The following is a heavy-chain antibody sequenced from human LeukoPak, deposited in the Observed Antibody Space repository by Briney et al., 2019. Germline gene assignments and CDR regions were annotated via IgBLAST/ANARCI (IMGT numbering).Heavy chain of an antibody. V-gene: IGHV3-30*01. CDR2: ISYDGSNK. D-gene: IGHD3-22*01. CDR1: GFTFSSYS. Sequence: GGSLRLSCVVSGFTFSSYSMHWVRQAPGKGLEWVAVISYDGSNKYYADSVKGRFTISRDNSKNTLYLQMNSLRAEDTAVYYCARGYYYDSSGYEFDYWGQGTLVTVSS. J-gene: IGHJ4*02. CDR3: ARGYYYDSSGYEFDY.